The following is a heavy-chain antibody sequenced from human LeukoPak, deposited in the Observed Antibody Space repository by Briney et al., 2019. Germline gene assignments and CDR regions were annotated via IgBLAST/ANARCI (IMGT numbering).Heavy chain of an antibody. V-gene: IGHV1-18*01. CDR2: IIAYNGNT. CDR3: ARGESSSWYYYYYYMDV. Sequence: ASVKVSCKASGYTFTSYGISWVRQAPGQGLEWMGWIIAYNGNTNYAQKLQGRVTMTTDTSTSTAYMELRSLRSDDTAVYYCARGESSSWYYYYYYMDVWGKGTTVTVSS. D-gene: IGHD6-13*01. J-gene: IGHJ6*03. CDR1: GYTFTSYG.